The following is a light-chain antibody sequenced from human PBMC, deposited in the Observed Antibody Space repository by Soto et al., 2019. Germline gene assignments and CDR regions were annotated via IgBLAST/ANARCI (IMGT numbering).Light chain of an antibody. CDR1: SSDVGGYNY. CDR2: EVS. V-gene: IGLV2-8*01. Sequence: QSVLTQPPSASGSPGQSVTISCTGTSSDVGGYNYVSWYQQHPGKAPKLMIYEVSKQPSGVPDRFSGSKSGNTASLTVSGLEAEDEADYYCSSYAGSNSFVFGSQTKVT. CDR3: SSYAGSNSFV. J-gene: IGLJ1*01.